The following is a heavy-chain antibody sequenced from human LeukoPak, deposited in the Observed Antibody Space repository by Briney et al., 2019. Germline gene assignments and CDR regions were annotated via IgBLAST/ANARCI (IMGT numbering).Heavy chain of an antibody. CDR3: ARELNWNLDY. J-gene: IGHJ4*02. V-gene: IGHV3-23*01. D-gene: IGHD1-1*01. CDR1: GFTFSSYA. Sequence: GGSLRLSCAASGFTFSSYAMSWVRQAPGKGLEWVSTISGSGDDTYYADSVKGRFTISRDNAKNSLYLQMNSLRAEDTVVYYCARELNWNLDYWGQGTLVTVSS. CDR2: ISGSGDDT.